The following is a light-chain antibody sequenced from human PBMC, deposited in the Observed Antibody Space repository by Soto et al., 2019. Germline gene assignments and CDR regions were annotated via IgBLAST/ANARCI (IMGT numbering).Light chain of an antibody. Sequence: DIPMTQSPSSLSPSVGDTVIITGRASQTISVYLNWYQQIVGRAPKRLSYTASTLQTGVPSRFSGGGSGTDFSRAISRCQPEAFTTYYYQQCASHLSLGGGTPPRTFGGGTKVEIK. CDR1: QTISVY. J-gene: IGKJ4*01. V-gene: IGKV1-39*01. CDR3: QQCASHLSLGGGTPPRT. CDR2: TAS.